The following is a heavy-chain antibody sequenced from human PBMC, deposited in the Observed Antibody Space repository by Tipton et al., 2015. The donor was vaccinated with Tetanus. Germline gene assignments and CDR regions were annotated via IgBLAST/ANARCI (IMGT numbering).Heavy chain of an antibody. CDR3: ARGITDGYNRRLDY. Sequence: TLSLTCAVSGGSISSGDYSWSWIRQPPGKGLEWIGYIYESGTTHYNPSLKSRVTLSLDMSKNHVSLNLTSVTAADTGVYYCARGITDGYNRRLDYWGQGTLVAVSP. D-gene: IGHD5-24*01. CDR1: GGSISSGDYS. V-gene: IGHV4-30-2*01. J-gene: IGHJ4*02. CDR2: IYESGTT.